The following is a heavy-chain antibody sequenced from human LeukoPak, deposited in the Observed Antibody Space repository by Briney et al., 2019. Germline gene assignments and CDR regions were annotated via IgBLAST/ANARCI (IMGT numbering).Heavy chain of an antibody. CDR2: INHSGST. J-gene: IGHJ4*02. Sequence: SETLSLTCAVYGGSFSGYYWSWIRQPPGKGLEWIGEINHSGSTNYNPPLKSRVTISVDTSKNQFSLKLSSVTAADTAVYYCARGKRLEPFDYWGQGTLVTVSS. V-gene: IGHV4-34*01. CDR1: GGSFSGYY. D-gene: IGHD1-1*01. CDR3: ARGKRLEPFDY.